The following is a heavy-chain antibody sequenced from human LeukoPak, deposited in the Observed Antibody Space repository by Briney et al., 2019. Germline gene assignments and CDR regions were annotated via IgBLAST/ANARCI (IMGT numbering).Heavy chain of an antibody. Sequence: GGSLRLSCAASGFTFSSYSVNWVRQAPGKGLEWVSSISRSSSYIYYADSVKGRFTISRDNSKNTLYLQMNSLRAEDTAVYYCARGHIVGATDDAFDIWGQGTMVTVSS. J-gene: IGHJ3*02. CDR1: GFTFSSYS. CDR2: ISRSSSYI. V-gene: IGHV3-21*01. D-gene: IGHD1-26*01. CDR3: ARGHIVGATDDAFDI.